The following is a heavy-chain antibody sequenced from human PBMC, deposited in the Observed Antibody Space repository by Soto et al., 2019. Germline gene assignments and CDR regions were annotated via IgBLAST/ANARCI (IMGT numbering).Heavy chain of an antibody. J-gene: IGHJ4*02. V-gene: IGHV1-69*01. CDR2: IIPIFGTP. D-gene: IGHD3-10*01. CDR3: ARDRDDYGSGNYYNRIDF. Sequence: QVQLVQSGAEVKKPGSSVKVSCKASGGIFSTYAISWLRQAPGQGLEWMGGIIPIFGTPNSAQRFQGRVTITADESTSTAYMELRRLRSDDTAVYYCARDRDDYGSGNYYNRIDFWGQGTLVTVSS. CDR1: GGIFSTYA.